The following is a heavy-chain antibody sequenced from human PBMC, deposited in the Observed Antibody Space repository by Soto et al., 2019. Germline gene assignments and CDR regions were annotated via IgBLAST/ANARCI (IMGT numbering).Heavy chain of an antibody. CDR1: GYTFTSSS. D-gene: IGHD1-20*01. CDR3: AREYNLFNVNDYHKNV. Sequence: GAPVKVSCKASGYTFTSSSIRWVRQAPGQGIEWMGWISAYNGNTNYAQKLQGRVTMTTDTSTSTAYMELRSLRSDDTAVYYCAREYNLFNVNDYHKNVW. J-gene: IGHJ6*03. V-gene: IGHV1-18*01. CDR2: ISAYNGNT.